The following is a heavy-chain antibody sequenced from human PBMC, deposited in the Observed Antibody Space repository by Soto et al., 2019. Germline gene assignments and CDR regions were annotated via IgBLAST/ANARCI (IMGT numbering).Heavy chain of an antibody. CDR2: IDTDGSST. Sequence: EVQLVESGGGLVQPGGSLRLSCAASGFTFSSYEMHWVRQAPGKGLVWVSRIDTDGSSTSYADSVKGRFTISRDNAKNTLYLQMNSLRAEDTAVYYCAKDGDSYYNFWSDYSPFDYWGQGTLVTVSS. CDR1: GFTFSSYE. D-gene: IGHD3-3*01. CDR3: AKDGDSYYNFWSDYSPFDY. J-gene: IGHJ4*02. V-gene: IGHV3-74*01.